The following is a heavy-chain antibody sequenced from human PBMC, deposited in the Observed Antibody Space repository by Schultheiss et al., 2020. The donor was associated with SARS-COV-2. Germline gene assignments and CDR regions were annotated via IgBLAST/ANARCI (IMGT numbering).Heavy chain of an antibody. CDR1: GYTFTNYG. V-gene: IGHV1-24*01. J-gene: IGHJ4*02. Sequence: ASVKVSCKASGYTFTNYGISWVRQAPGKGLEWMGGFDPEDGETIYAQKFQGRVTMTEDTSTDTAYMELSSLRSEDTAVYYCATHLNYYDSSGYAYWGQGTLVTVSS. D-gene: IGHD3-22*01. CDR3: ATHLNYYDSSGYAY. CDR2: FDPEDGET.